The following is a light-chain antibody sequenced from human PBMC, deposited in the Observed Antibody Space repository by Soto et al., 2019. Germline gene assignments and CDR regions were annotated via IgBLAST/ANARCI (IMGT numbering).Light chain of an antibody. J-gene: IGLJ1*01. Sequence: QSVLTQPASVSGSPGQSITISCTGTSSDVGSYNLVSWYQQHPGKAPKLMIFEVTKGPSGVSSRCSGSKSDNTASLTISGLQTEDEADYYCCSYAGSSTHYVFGTGTKLTVL. CDR3: CSYAGSSTHYV. V-gene: IGLV2-23*02. CDR1: SSDVGSYNL. CDR2: EVT.